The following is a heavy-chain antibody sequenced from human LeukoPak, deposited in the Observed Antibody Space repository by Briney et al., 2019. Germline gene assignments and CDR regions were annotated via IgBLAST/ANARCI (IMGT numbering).Heavy chain of an antibody. CDR3: AKQGPTVVTHLDT. CDR1: GYSISSGYY. CDR2: MYHSGST. D-gene: IGHD4-23*01. Sequence: SETLSLTCAVSGYSISSGYYWGWIRQPPGKGLDWIASMYHSGSTYYNPSLKSRVTISVDPSKNQFSLRLSSVTAAHTAVYYCAKQGPTVVTHLDTWGQGTLVTVSS. J-gene: IGHJ5*02. V-gene: IGHV4-38-2*01.